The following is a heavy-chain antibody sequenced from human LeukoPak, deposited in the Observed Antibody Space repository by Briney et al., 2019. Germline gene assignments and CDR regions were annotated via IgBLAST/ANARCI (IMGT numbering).Heavy chain of an antibody. CDR1: GYSFTSYW. CDR3: AKIDRQYCSRSSCYALDY. CDR2: IYPGDSDT. Sequence: HGESLKISCKCSGYSFTSYWIAWVRQMPGKGLEWMGIIYPGDSDTRYSPSFQGQVTISVDKSISTAYLQWSSLKASDTAIYYCAKIDRQYCSRSSCYALDYWGQGTQVTVSS. V-gene: IGHV5-51*01. D-gene: IGHD2-2*01. J-gene: IGHJ4*02.